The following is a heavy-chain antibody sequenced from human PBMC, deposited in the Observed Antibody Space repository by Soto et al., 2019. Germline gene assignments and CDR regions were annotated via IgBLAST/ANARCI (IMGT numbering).Heavy chain of an antibody. CDR2: ISSSSSYI. CDR3: ARAPRALGYCSGGSCYTFDY. V-gene: IGHV3-21*01. Sequence: GGSLRLSCAASGFTFSSYSMNWVRQAPGKGLEWVSSISSSSSYIYYADSVKGRFTISRDNAKNSLYLQMNSLRAEDTAVYYCARAPRALGYCSGGSCYTFDYWGQGTLVTVSS. J-gene: IGHJ4*02. D-gene: IGHD2-15*01. CDR1: GFTFSSYS.